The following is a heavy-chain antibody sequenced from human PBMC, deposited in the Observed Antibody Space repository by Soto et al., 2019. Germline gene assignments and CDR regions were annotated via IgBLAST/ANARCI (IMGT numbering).Heavy chain of an antibody. Sequence: SETLSLTCTVSGGSISSGGYYWSWIRQHPGKGLEWIGYIYYSGSTYYNPSLKSRVTISVDTSKNQFSLKLSSVTAADTAVYYCARTLRGDDAFDIWGQGTMVTVSS. J-gene: IGHJ3*02. CDR2: IYYSGST. V-gene: IGHV4-31*03. CDR3: ARTLRGDDAFDI. CDR1: GGSISSGGYY.